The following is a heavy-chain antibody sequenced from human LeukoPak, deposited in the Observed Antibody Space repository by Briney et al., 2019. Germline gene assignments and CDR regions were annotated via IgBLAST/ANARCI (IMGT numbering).Heavy chain of an antibody. D-gene: IGHD3-16*02. CDR1: GGSFSGYY. Sequence: SETLSLTCAVYGGSFSGYYWSWIRQPPGKGLEWIGEINHSGSTNYNPSLKSRVTISVDTSKNQFSLKLSSVTAADTAVYYCARGAVPQYYDYVWGSYRYPTIFDYWGQGTLATVSS. J-gene: IGHJ4*02. V-gene: IGHV4-34*01. CDR2: INHSGST. CDR3: ARGAVPQYYDYVWGSYRYPTIFDY.